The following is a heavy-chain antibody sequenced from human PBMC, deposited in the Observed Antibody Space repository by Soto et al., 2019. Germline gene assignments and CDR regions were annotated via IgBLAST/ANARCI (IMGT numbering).Heavy chain of an antibody. CDR1: GYTFTSYG. D-gene: IGHD6-13*01. CDR2: ISAYNGNT. CDR3: VLSSSRYNYFAD. J-gene: IGHJ4*02. V-gene: IGHV1-18*01. Sequence: ASVKVSCKASGYTFTSYGISWVRQAPGQGLEWMGWISAYNGNTNYAQKLQGRVTMTTDTSTSTAYMELRSLRSDDTAVYYCVLSSSRYNYFADWGQGTLVTVSS.